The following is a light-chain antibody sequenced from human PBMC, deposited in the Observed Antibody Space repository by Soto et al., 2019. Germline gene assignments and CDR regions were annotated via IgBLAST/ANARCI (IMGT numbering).Light chain of an antibody. V-gene: IGKV1-39*01. Sequence: IQMTQSPTSLSASVGDRVTITCRASQIINRYLSWYQHRPGKAPNLLIHSASTLHGGVPLRFSGAGSGTEFTLTINNLQPEDFATYYCQQSYSTPITFGQGTRLEI. CDR1: QIINRY. J-gene: IGKJ5*01. CDR3: QQSYSTPIT. CDR2: SAS.